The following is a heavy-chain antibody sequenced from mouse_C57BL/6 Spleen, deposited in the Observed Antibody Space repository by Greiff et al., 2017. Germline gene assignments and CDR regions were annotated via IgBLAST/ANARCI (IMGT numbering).Heavy chain of an antibody. V-gene: IGHV1-53*01. CDR3: AREGVYYGGFFDY. CDR1: GYTFTSYW. D-gene: IGHD1-1*01. CDR2: INPSNGGT. Sequence: QVQLQQPGTELVKPGASVKLSCKASGYTFTSYWMHWVKQRPGQGLEWIGNINPSNGGTNYNEKFKSKATLPVDKSSSTAYMQLSSLTSEDSAVYYCAREGVYYGGFFDYWGQGTTLTVSS. J-gene: IGHJ2*01.